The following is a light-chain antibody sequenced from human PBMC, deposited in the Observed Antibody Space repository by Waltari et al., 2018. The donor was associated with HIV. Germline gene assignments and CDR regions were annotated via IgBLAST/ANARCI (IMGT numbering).Light chain of an antibody. Sequence: EIVLTQAPGTLSLSPGERATLSCRASQSVSSNYFAWYQQRPGQAPRLLIYGASFRATGIPDRFSGSGSGTDFTLTITRLEPEDCAVYYCHQYGGSPLTFGGGTKVEIK. CDR3: HQYGGSPLT. V-gene: IGKV3-20*01. CDR2: GAS. CDR1: QSVSSNY. J-gene: IGKJ4*01.